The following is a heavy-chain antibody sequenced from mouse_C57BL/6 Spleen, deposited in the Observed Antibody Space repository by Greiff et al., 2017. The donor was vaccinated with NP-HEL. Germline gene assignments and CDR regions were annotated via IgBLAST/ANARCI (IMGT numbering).Heavy chain of an antibody. CDR3: TRGDDGSSYRYFEV. CDR1: GYTFTDYE. V-gene: IGHV1-15*01. Sequence: VQLQQSGAELVRPGASVTLSCKASGYTFTDYEMHWVKQTPVHGLEWIGAIDPETGGTAYNQKFKGKAILTADKSSSTAYMELRSLTSEDSAVYYSTRGDDGSSYRYFEVWGTGTTVTVSS. CDR2: IDPETGGT. D-gene: IGHD1-1*01. J-gene: IGHJ1*03.